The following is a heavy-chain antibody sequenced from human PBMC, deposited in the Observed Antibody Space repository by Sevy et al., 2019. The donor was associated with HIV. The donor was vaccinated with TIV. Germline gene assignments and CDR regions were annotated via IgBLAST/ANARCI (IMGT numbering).Heavy chain of an antibody. CDR1: GYTLTELS. J-gene: IGHJ3*02. CDR3: ATSQDYYDSSRDAFDI. CDR2: FDPEDGET. V-gene: IGHV1-24*01. D-gene: IGHD3-22*01. Sequence: ASVKVSCKVSGYTLTELSIHWVRQAPGKGLEWMGGFDPEDGETIYAQKFQGRVTMTEDTSTDTAYMELSSLRSEDTAVYYCATSQDYYDSSRDAFDIWGQGTMVTVSS.